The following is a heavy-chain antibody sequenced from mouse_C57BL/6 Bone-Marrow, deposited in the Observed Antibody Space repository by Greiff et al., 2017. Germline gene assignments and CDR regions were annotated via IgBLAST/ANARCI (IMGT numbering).Heavy chain of an antibody. V-gene: IGHV14-4*01. CDR3: TTGGYYPDY. Sequence: EVQLQQSGAELVRPGASVKLSCTASGFNIKDDYMHWVKQRPEQGLEWIGWIDPENGDTEYASKFQGKATITADTSSNTAYLQLRSLTSQDTAVYYCTTGGYYPDYWGQGTTLTVSS. CDR2: IDPENGDT. J-gene: IGHJ2*01. CDR1: GFNIKDDY. D-gene: IGHD1-1*02.